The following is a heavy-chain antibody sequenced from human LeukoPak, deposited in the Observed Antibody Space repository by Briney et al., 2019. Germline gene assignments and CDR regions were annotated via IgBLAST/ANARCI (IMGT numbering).Heavy chain of an antibody. CDR2: ISSSNSYI. Sequence: PGGSVTLSCAASGFTFSSYSMNWVRQAPGQGLEGVSSISSSNSYIYYAESVKGRFTISRDNAKNSLYLQMNSLRAEDTAVYYCAPSPTSSIAAPTGPWGQGTLVTVSS. V-gene: IGHV3-21*01. D-gene: IGHD6-6*01. CDR1: GFTFSSYS. J-gene: IGHJ5*02. CDR3: APSPTSSIAAPTGP.